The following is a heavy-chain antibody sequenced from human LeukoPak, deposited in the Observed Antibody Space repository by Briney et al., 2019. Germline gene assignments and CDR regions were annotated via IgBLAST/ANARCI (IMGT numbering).Heavy chain of an antibody. V-gene: IGHV4-61*02. CDR1: GGSISSGTYY. J-gene: IGHJ6*03. CDR3: ARDLHDSSGYYSRYYYYYYMDV. CDR2: IYTSGSI. D-gene: IGHD3-22*01. Sequence: SETLSLTCTVSGGSISSGTYYWSWIRQPAGKGLEWIGRIYTSGSINHNHSHQSRVTISVDTSKNQFSLKLSSVTAADTAVYYCARDLHDSSGYYSRYYYYYYMDVWGKGTTVTISS.